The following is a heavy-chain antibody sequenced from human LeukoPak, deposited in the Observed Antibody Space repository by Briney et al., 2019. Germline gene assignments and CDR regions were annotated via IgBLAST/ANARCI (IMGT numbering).Heavy chain of an antibody. CDR1: GFTFSSYE. CDR3: ARDGLYYYDSSGHLDY. D-gene: IGHD3-22*01. CDR2: ISSSGSTI. J-gene: IGHJ4*02. V-gene: IGHV3-48*03. Sequence: GGSLRLSCADSGFTFSSYEMNWVRQAPGKGLEWVSYISSSGSTIYYADSVKGRFTISRDNAKNSLYLQMNSLRAEDTAVYYCARDGLYYYDSSGHLDYWGQGTLVTVSS.